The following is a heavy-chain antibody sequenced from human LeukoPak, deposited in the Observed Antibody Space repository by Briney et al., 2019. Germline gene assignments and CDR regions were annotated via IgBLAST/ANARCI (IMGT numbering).Heavy chain of an antibody. CDR3: ARVIRAAPGKGYFDY. CDR2: ISGSGGST. Sequence: PGGSLRLSCATSGFIFSTYALSWVRQAPGKGLEWASSISGSGGSTYHADSVTGRFTISTDSPKTTLYLQMNSLRAEDTAIYYCARVIRAAPGKGYFDYWRQGTLVTVSS. V-gene: IGHV3-23*01. J-gene: IGHJ4*02. CDR1: GFIFSTYA. D-gene: IGHD6-13*01.